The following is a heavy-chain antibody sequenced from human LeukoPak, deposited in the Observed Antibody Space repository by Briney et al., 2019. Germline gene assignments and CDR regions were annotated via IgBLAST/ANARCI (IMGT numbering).Heavy chain of an antibody. Sequence: SETLSFTCTVSGGSISSHYWTWIRQPPGKGLEWIGYIHHSGSTNYNPSLKSRVTISLDTSKSQFSLKMTSVTAADTAVYYCARGGSRWVDFEFWGQGTLVTVSS. V-gene: IGHV4-59*11. CDR2: IHHSGST. D-gene: IGHD1-26*01. CDR1: GGSISSHY. CDR3: ARGGSRWVDFEF. J-gene: IGHJ4*02.